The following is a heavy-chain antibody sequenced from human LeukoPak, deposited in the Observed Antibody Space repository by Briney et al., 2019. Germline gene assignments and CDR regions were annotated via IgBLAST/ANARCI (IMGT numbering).Heavy chain of an antibody. J-gene: IGHJ4*02. CDR2: INTDGSST. CDR3: ARVYSSAARDFDY. D-gene: IGHD6-6*01. V-gene: IGHV3-74*01. CDR1: GFTFSSYW. Sequence: GGSLRLSCAASGFTFSSYWMHWVRQAPGKGLVWVSRINTDGSSTSYADSVKGRFTISRDNAKNTLYLQMNSLRAEDTAVYYCARVYSSAARDFDYWGQGTLVTVSS.